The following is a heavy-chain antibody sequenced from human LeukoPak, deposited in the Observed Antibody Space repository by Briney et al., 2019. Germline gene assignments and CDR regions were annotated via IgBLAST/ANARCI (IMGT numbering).Heavy chain of an antibody. D-gene: IGHD3-22*01. CDR2: ISGSGSST. V-gene: IGHV3-23*01. CDR3: AKVFAQITMIGGDAFDI. Sequence: GGSLRLSCAASGLTFSSYAMSWVRQAPGKGLEWVSAISGSGSSTYYADSVKGRFTISRDNSKNTLYLQMNSLRAEDTAVYYCAKVFAQITMIGGDAFDIWGQGTKVTVSS. CDR1: GLTFSSYA. J-gene: IGHJ3*02.